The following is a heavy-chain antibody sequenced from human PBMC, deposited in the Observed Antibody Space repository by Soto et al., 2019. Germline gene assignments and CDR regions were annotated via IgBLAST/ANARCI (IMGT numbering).Heavy chain of an antibody. CDR3: ASGRNGQLWSCYDY. V-gene: IGHV1-24*01. CDR2: FDPEDGET. CDR1: GYTLTELS. Sequence: AASVKVSCKVSGYTLTELSMHWVRQAPGKGLEWMGGFDPEDGETIYAQKFQGRVTMTEDTSTDTAYMELSSLRSEDTAVYYCASGRNGQLWSCYDYWGQGTLVTVSS. J-gene: IGHJ4*02. D-gene: IGHD5-18*01.